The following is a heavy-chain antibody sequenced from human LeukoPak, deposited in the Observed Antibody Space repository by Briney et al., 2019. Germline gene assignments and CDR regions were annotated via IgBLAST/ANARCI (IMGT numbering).Heavy chain of an antibody. Sequence: PGGSLRLSCAASGFTFSSYSMNWVRQAPGKGLEWVSSTSSSSSYIYYADSVKGRFTISRDNAKNSLYLQMNSLRAEDTAVYYCARHPYYDFWSGPPSYGYWGQGTLVTVSS. J-gene: IGHJ4*02. V-gene: IGHV3-21*01. CDR1: GFTFSSYS. D-gene: IGHD3-3*01. CDR2: TSSSSSYI. CDR3: ARHPYYDFWSGPPSYGY.